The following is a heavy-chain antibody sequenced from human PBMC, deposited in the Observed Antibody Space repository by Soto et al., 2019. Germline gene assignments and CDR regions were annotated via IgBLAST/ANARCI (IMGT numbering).Heavy chain of an antibody. CDR3: ARGGSSGWFFLDY. Sequence: ESGGGLVQPGGSLRLSCAASGFTFSSYEINWVRQAPGKGLEWVSYISSSGNAIYYADSVKGRFTISRDNAKNSLYLQMNSLRAEDTAVYYCARGGSSGWFFLDYWGQGALVTVSS. V-gene: IGHV3-48*03. D-gene: IGHD6-19*01. CDR2: ISSSGNAI. CDR1: GFTFSSYE. J-gene: IGHJ4*02.